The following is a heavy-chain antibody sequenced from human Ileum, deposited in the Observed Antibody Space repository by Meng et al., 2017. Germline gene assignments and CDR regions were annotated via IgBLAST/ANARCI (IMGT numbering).Heavy chain of an antibody. Sequence: GESLKISCTASGFTFSKYSMHWVRQAPGKGLEWVAIVSFDGHRKYYADSLKGRFTISRDNSKNTLDLQVISLSADDTAGYYCARTAGYSAYADYWGQGTLVTVSS. D-gene: IGHD5-12*01. CDR2: VSFDGHRK. CDR3: ARTAGYSAYADY. J-gene: IGHJ4*02. CDR1: GFTFSKYS. V-gene: IGHV3-30*04.